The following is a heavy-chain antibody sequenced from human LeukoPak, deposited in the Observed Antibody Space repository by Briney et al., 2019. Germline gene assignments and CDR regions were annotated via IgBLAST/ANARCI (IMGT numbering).Heavy chain of an antibody. CDR1: GFTFSSYW. V-gene: IGHV3-7*01. CDR2: IKQDGSGK. Sequence: GGSLRLSCAASGFTFSSYWMSWVRQAPGKGLEWVANIKQDGSGKYYVDSVKGRFTISRDNAKNSLYLQMNSLRAEDTAIYYCARDIEGAAAGLFDYWGQGTLVTVSS. CDR3: ARDIEGAAAGLFDY. D-gene: IGHD6-13*01. J-gene: IGHJ4*02.